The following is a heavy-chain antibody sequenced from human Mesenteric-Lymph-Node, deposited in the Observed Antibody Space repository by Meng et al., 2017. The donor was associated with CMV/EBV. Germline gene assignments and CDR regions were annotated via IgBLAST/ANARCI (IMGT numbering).Heavy chain of an antibody. Sequence: WISGDNGNTNYVQNLQGRLTMTRDTSTNTAYMELRSLGSGDTAVYYCARASPYYDRSGSFFEYWGQGTLVTVSS. J-gene: IGHJ4*02. V-gene: IGHV1-18*01. D-gene: IGHD3-22*01. CDR3: ARASPYYDRSGSFFEY. CDR2: ISGDNGNT.